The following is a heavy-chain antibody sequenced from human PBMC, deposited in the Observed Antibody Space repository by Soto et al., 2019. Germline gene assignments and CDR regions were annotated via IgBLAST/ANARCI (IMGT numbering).Heavy chain of an antibody. CDR2: SSSDGGRT. Sequence: EERLSESGGGLIQPGGSLRLSCAASGFRFSRYALSWVRQAPGKGLEWVSESSSDGGRTSYPDSVRGRFIISRDRSKEKLYLQMNTVRLEDTAVYFCARERVLSSIPQRYFDLGGRGTLVTVSS. J-gene: IGHJ2*01. CDR3: ARERVLSSIPQRYFDL. D-gene: IGHD2-21*02. CDR1: GFRFSRYA. V-gene: IGHV3-23*01.